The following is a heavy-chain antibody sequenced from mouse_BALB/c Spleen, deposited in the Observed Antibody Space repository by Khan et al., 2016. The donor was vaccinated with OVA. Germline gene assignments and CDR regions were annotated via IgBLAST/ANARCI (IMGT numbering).Heavy chain of an antibody. CDR2: INPGSGGT. CDR3: TRGGVGGFAY. J-gene: IGHJ3*01. Sequence: QVQLKQSGAELVRPGTSVKVSCKASGYAFTNYLIEWVKQRPGQGLEWIGVINPGSGGTNYNEKFKGKATLTADKSSSTASMQLRSLTSDVYAVFFCTRGGVGGFAYWGQGTLVTVSA. CDR1: GYAFTNYL. V-gene: IGHV1-54*01.